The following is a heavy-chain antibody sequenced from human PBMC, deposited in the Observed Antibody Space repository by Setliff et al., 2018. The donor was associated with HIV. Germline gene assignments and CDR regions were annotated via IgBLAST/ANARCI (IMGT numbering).Heavy chain of an antibody. CDR2: ISPSSTII. CDR3: ARVLYISGWYGPVVKALDM. D-gene: IGHD6-19*01. CDR1: GFSFSSYS. J-gene: IGHJ3*02. V-gene: IGHV3-48*01. Sequence: GSLRLSCGASGFSFSSYSMNWVRQAPGKGLEWVSYISPSSTIIYYPDSVKGRFTTSRDNARNSLYLEMNSLRADDTAVYYCARVLYISGWYGPVVKALDMWGQGTMVTVSS.